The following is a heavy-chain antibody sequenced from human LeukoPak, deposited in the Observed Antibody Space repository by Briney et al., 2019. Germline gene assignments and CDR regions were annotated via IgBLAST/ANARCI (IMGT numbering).Heavy chain of an antibody. V-gene: IGHV3-23*01. CDR3: ANGAVVVITEGSYFDY. CDR1: GFTFSSYA. D-gene: IGHD3-22*01. Sequence: GGSLRLSCAASGFTFSSYAMSWVRQAPGKGLEWVSAISGSGGSTYYADSVKGRFTIFRDNSKNTLYLQMNSLRAEDTAVYYCANGAVVVITEGSYFDYWGQGTLVTVSS. CDR2: ISGSGGST. J-gene: IGHJ4*02.